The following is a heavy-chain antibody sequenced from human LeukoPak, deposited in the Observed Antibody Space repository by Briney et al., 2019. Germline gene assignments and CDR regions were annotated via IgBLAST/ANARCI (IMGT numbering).Heavy chain of an antibody. V-gene: IGHV4-61*02. CDR1: GGSISSSSYY. J-gene: IGHJ4*02. CDR2: IYTSGST. D-gene: IGHD3-9*01. CDR3: ARETGRYFDWLPIDY. Sequence: VKPSQTLSLTCTVSGGSISSSSYYWSWIRQPAGKGLEWIGRIYTSGSTNYNPSLKSRVTISVDTSKNQFSLKLSSVTAADTAVYYCARETGRYFDWLPIDYWGQGTLVTVSS.